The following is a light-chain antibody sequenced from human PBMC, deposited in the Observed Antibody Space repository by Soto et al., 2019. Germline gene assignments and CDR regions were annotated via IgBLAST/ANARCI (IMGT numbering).Light chain of an antibody. CDR3: SSYAGSNTWV. CDR2: EVD. Sequence: QSALTQPPSASGSPGQSVTISCTGTSSDVGSYKYVSWYQQHPGKAPKLMIYEVDKRPSGVPDRFSGSKSGNTASLIVSGLQTEDESHYYCSSYAGSNTWVFGGGTKLTVL. J-gene: IGLJ3*02. V-gene: IGLV2-8*01. CDR1: SSDVGSYKY.